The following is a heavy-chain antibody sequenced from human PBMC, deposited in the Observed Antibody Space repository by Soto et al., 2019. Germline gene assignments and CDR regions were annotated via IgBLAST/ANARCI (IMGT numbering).Heavy chain of an antibody. CDR3: ARLSTY. J-gene: IGHJ4*02. CDR2: IYYSGST. V-gene: IGHV4-59*01. Sequence: SKTLSLTCTVSAGSISSYYWSWIRQPPGKGLEWIGYIYYSGSTNYNPSLKSRVTISVDTSKNQFSLKLSSVTAADTAVYYCARLSTYWGQGTLVTVS. CDR1: AGSISSYY.